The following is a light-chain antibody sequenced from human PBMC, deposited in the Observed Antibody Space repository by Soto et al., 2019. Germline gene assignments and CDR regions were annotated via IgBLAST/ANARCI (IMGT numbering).Light chain of an antibody. Sequence: EIVMTQSPATLSVSPGERATLSCRASQSISSNLAWYQQKPCQAPRLLIYGASTRATGIPARFSGSGSGTEFTLTISILQSEDFAVYYCQQYNNLYTFGQGTKLEIK. CDR2: GAS. CDR1: QSISSN. J-gene: IGKJ2*01. V-gene: IGKV3-15*01. CDR3: QQYNNLYT.